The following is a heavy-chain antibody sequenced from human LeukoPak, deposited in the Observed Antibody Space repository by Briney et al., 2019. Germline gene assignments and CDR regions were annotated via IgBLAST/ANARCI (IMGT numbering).Heavy chain of an antibody. J-gene: IGHJ4*02. CDR2: IIPIFGTA. Sequence: SVKVSCKASGGTFSSYAISWVRQAPGQGLEWMGGIIPIFGTANYAQKFQGRVTITADESTSTAYMELSSLRSEDTAVYYCARACGDCYTSDYFDYWSQGTLVTVSS. CDR3: ARACGDCYTSDYFDY. V-gene: IGHV1-69*13. D-gene: IGHD2-21*02. CDR1: GGTFSSYA.